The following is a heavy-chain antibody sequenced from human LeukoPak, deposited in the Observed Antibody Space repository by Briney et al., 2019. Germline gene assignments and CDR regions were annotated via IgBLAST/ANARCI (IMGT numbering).Heavy chain of an antibody. J-gene: IGHJ3*02. V-gene: IGHV3-23*01. Sequence: GGSLRLFCAASEFLFISYAMNWVRQAPGKGLEWVSGIGASGSSTYYADSVKGRFTISRDNSKTTLYLQMNSLRAEDTAVYYCARGLSSVNDAFDIWGQGTLVTVSS. D-gene: IGHD3-10*01. CDR2: IGASGSST. CDR1: EFLFISYA. CDR3: ARGLSSVNDAFDI.